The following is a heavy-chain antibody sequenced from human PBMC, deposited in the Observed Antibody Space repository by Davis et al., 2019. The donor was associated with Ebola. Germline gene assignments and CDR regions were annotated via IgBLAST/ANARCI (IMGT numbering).Heavy chain of an antibody. CDR3: AREGGSGSYYIRYYYYGMDV. V-gene: IGHV4-39*07. CDR1: GGSISSGDYY. CDR2: INHSGST. J-gene: IGHJ6*02. D-gene: IGHD3-10*01. Sequence: SETLSLTCTVSGGSISSGDYYWSWIRQPPGKGLEWIGEINHSGSTNYNPSLKSRVTISVDTSKNQFSLKLSSVTAADTAVYYCAREGGSGSYYIRYYYYGMDVWGQGTTVTVSS.